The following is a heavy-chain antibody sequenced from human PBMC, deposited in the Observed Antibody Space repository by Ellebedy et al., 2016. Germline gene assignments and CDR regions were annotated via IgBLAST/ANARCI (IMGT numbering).Heavy chain of an antibody. Sequence: GESLKISCAASGFTFGNHYMTWIRQAPGKGLEWVSYIDGSGNIINYADSVKGRFTISRDNAKNSLYLQMNSLRVEDTALYYCAREVHHMDVWGKGTTVTVSS. CDR2: IDGSGNII. D-gene: IGHD3-10*01. CDR1: GFTFGNHY. J-gene: IGHJ6*03. V-gene: IGHV3-11*01. CDR3: AREVHHMDV.